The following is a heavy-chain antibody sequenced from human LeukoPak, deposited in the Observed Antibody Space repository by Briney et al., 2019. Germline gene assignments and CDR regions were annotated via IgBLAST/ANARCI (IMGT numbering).Heavy chain of an antibody. CDR1: GFTVSTNY. CDR3: AGRDKGYYYSMDV. D-gene: IGHD5-24*01. V-gene: IGHV3-66*01. CDR2: LYSSGIT. Sequence: QPGGSLRLSCAPSGFTVSTNYMSWVRQAPGKGLGWVSLLYSSGITYYTDSVKGRFTISRDSSKNTLYLQMNSLRAEDTSVYYCAGRDKGYYYSMDVWGQGTTVTVSS. J-gene: IGHJ6*02.